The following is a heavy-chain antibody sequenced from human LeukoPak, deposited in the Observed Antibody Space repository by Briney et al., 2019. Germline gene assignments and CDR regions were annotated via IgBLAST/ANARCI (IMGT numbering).Heavy chain of an antibody. CDR3: ARGPYYDILTGYFPHYLDY. Sequence: GGPLRLSCAASGLTFSSYSMNWVGQAPGKGREWVSSIISSSIYIYYADSVKGRFTISRDNAKNSLYLQMNSLRAEDTAVYYCARGPYYDILTGYFPHYLDYWGQGTLVTVSS. V-gene: IGHV3-21*01. CDR2: IISSSIYI. J-gene: IGHJ4*02. D-gene: IGHD3-9*01. CDR1: GLTFSSYS.